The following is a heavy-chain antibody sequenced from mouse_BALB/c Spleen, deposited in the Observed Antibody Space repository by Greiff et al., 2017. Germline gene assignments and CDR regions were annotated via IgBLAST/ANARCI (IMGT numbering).Heavy chain of an antibody. CDR1: GFSLTSYG. CDR3: ARIQAYYGSLDY. D-gene: IGHD2-9*01. V-gene: IGHV2-2*02. J-gene: IGHJ2*01. CDR2: IWSGGST. Sequence: QVQLKESGPGLVQPSQSLSITCTVSGFSLTSYGVHWVRQSPGKGLEWLGVIWSGGSTDYNAAFISRLSISKDNSKSQVFFKMNSLQANDTAIYYSARIQAYYGSLDYWGQGTTLTVSS.